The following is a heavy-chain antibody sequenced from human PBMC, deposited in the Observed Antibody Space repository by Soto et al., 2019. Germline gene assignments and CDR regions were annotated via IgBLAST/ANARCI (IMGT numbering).Heavy chain of an antibody. CDR3: ARGGWPRSLYYYGMDV. V-gene: IGHV1-69*13. J-gene: IGHJ6*02. D-gene: IGHD5-12*01. Sequence: GASVKVSCKASGGTFSSYAISWVRQAPGQGLEWMGGIIPIFGTANYAQKFQGRVTITADESTSTAYMGLSSLRSEDTAVYYCARGGWPRSLYYYGMDVWGQGTTVTVSS. CDR1: GGTFSSYA. CDR2: IIPIFGTA.